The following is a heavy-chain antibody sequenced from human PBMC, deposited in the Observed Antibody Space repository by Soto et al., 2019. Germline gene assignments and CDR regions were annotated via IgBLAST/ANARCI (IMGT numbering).Heavy chain of an antibody. CDR2: ISGSGGST. D-gene: IGHD6-13*01. CDR3: AKEGRYSSSRGYFDY. Sequence: EMQLLESGGGLVQPGGSLRLSCAASGFTFSSYGMSWVRQAPGKGLEWVSGISGSGGSTYYADSVKGRFTISRDNPKNTLYLQMNSLRAEDTAVYYCAKEGRYSSSRGYFDYWGQGTLVTVSS. CDR1: GFTFSSYG. J-gene: IGHJ4*02. V-gene: IGHV3-23*01.